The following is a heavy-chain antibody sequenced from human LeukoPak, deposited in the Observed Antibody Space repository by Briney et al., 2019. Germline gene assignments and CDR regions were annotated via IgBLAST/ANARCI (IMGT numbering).Heavy chain of an antibody. CDR3: ARAFDYYDSSGYYRQYYFDY. J-gene: IGHJ4*02. CDR1: GYTFTGYY. V-gene: IGHV1-8*02. D-gene: IGHD3-22*01. CDR2: MNPNSGNT. Sequence: ASVKVSCKASGYTFTGYYMRWVRQAPGQGLEWMGWMNPNSGNTGYAQKFQGRVTMTRNTSISTAYMELSSLRSEDTAVYYCARAFDYYDSSGYYRQYYFDYWGQGTLVTVSS.